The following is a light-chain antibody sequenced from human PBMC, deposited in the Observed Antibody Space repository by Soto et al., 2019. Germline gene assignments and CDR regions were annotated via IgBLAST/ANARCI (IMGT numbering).Light chain of an antibody. Sequence: EIVLAQSPATLSVSPGERVTLSCRASQSVNRNLAWYQQKPGQAPRLLISGVSLRATGIPARFSGSGSGTEFTLTISSLQPEDFAVYYCQQYHDWPPVTFGGGTKVAIK. V-gene: IGKV3-15*01. CDR1: QSVNRN. CDR3: QQYHDWPPVT. CDR2: GVS. J-gene: IGKJ4*01.